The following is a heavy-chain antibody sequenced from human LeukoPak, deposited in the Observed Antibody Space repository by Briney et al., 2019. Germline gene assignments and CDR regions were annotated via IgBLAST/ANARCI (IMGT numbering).Heavy chain of an antibody. Sequence: RASVKVSCKASGYTFTSYDINWVRQATGQGLEWMGWMNPNSGNTGYAQKLQGRVTMTRNTSISTAYMELSSLRSEDTAVYYCAGGSGDTIFGVVSYGMDVWGQGTTVTVSS. V-gene: IGHV1-8*01. CDR2: MNPNSGNT. CDR3: AGGSGDTIFGVVSYGMDV. J-gene: IGHJ6*02. CDR1: GYTFTSYD. D-gene: IGHD3-3*01.